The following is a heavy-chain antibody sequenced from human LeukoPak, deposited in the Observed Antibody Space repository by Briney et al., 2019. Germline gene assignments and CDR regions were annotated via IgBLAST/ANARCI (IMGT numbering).Heavy chain of an antibody. Sequence: SETLSLTCTVSGGFISGYYWNWIRQPPGKGLEWIGYISYSETTNYNPSLKSRVTISVDTSKNQFSLKLSSVTAADTAVYYCARETTWLPSAFDIWGQGTMVTVSS. D-gene: IGHD5-24*01. CDR3: ARETTWLPSAFDI. J-gene: IGHJ3*02. V-gene: IGHV4-59*01. CDR2: ISYSETT. CDR1: GGFISGYY.